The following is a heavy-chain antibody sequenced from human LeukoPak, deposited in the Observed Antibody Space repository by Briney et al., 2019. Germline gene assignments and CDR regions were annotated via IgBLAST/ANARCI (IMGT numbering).Heavy chain of an antibody. J-gene: IGHJ4*02. CDR3: ARGARGSSGRGLGSH. CDR1: GFTFSSCS. CDR2: ISSSSSYI. V-gene: IGHV3-21*01. Sequence: GGSLRLSCAASGFTFSSCSMNWVRQAPGKGLEWVSSISSSSSYIYYADSVKGRFTISRDNAKNSLYLQMNSLRAEDTAVYYCARGARGSSGRGLGSHWGQGTLVTVSS. D-gene: IGHD6-19*01.